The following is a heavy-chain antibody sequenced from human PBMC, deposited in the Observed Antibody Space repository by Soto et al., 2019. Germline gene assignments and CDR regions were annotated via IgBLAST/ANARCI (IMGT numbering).Heavy chain of an antibody. D-gene: IGHD3-9*01. CDR1: WYSLNRYL. Sequence: GGSLKIPCNGSWYSLNRYLIRSVCPVAGKGLEWMGIIYPGDSDTRYSPSFQGQVTISADKSISTAYLQWSSLKASDTAMYYCARPGLRYFDWSAELDPWGQGTLVTVSS. CDR2: IYPGDSDT. CDR3: ARPGLRYFDWSAELDP. J-gene: IGHJ5*02. V-gene: IGHV5-51*01.